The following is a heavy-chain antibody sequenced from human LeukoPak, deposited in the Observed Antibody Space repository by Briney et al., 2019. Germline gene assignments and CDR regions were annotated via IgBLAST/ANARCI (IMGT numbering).Heavy chain of an antibody. Sequence: AGRSLRLSCAASGFPFSSYGMHWVRQAPGQGLEWVSSISYDGGKKYYADSVKGRFTISRDNSKNTLSLQLNSLRGDDTGMYFCAKDSSSSNYYYGLDVWGQGTTVTVSS. CDR2: ISYDGGKK. J-gene: IGHJ6*02. CDR3: AKDSSSSNYYYGLDV. CDR1: GFPFSSYG. D-gene: IGHD6-13*01. V-gene: IGHV3-30*18.